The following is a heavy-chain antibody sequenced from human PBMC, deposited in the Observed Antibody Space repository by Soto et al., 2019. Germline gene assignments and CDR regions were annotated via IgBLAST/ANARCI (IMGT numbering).Heavy chain of an antibody. D-gene: IGHD3-22*01. V-gene: IGHV3-11*01. CDR2: ISSSGNTI. CDR3: AKMSSENYYDPVFS. Sequence: QVQLVESGGGLVKTSGSLRIACAASGFTFSDYYXXWVRQAPGKGLEWVSYISSSGNTIYYADSVKGRFTISRDNAKNSVYLQMNSLRAEDTALYFCAKMSSENYYDPVFSWGQGTLVTVSS. J-gene: IGHJ4*02. CDR1: GFTFSDYY.